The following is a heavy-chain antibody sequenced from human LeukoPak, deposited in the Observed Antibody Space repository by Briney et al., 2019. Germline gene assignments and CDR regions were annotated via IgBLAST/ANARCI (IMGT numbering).Heavy chain of an antibody. D-gene: IGHD3-22*01. V-gene: IGHV1-18*01. Sequence: ASVKVSCKASRYTFTSYGISWVRQAPGQGLEWVGWISAYNGNTNYAQKLQGRVTMTTDTSTSTAYMELRSLRSDDTAVYYCARVNYYDSSGHLDYWGQGTLVTVSS. J-gene: IGHJ4*02. CDR3: ARVNYYDSSGHLDY. CDR2: ISAYNGNT. CDR1: RYTFTSYG.